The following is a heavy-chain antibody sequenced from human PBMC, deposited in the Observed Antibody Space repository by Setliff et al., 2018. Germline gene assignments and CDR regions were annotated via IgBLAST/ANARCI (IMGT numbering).Heavy chain of an antibody. Sequence: SETLSLTCAVYGGSFSGYYWSWIRQPPGKGLEWIGEINHSGSTNYNPSLKSRVTISVDTSKNQFSLKLSSVTAADTAVYYCARESRYGGDMDVWGKGTTVTV. CDR3: ARESRYGGDMDV. J-gene: IGHJ6*03. V-gene: IGHV4-34*01. D-gene: IGHD3-16*01. CDR1: GGSFSGYY. CDR2: INHSGST.